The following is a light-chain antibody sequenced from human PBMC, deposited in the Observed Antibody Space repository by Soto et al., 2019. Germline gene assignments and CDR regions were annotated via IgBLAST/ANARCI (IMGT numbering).Light chain of an antibody. V-gene: IGKV3-11*01. CDR1: QSVSSY. CDR3: QQRSNWSPPT. J-gene: IGKJ1*01. Sequence: EIVLTQSPATLSLSPGERATLSCRASQSVSSYLAWYQQKPGQAPRLLIYDASNRATGIPARFSGSGSGTDFTLTISSLEPEDFAVYYCQQRSNWSPPTFGQGTKVEIK. CDR2: DAS.